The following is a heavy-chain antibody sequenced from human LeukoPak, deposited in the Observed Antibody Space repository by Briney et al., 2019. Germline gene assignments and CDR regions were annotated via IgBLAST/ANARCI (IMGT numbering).Heavy chain of an antibody. CDR1: GFTFSSYW. CDR3: ARSAEAGRVSYFDY. D-gene: IGHD6-19*01. Sequence: PGGSLRLSCAASGFTFSSYWMHWVRQAPGKGLVWVSRINSDGSSTTYADSVKGRFTISRDNAKNTLYLQMNSLRAEDTAVYYCARSAEAGRVSYFDYWGQGTLVTVSS. CDR2: INSDGSST. J-gene: IGHJ4*02. V-gene: IGHV3-74*01.